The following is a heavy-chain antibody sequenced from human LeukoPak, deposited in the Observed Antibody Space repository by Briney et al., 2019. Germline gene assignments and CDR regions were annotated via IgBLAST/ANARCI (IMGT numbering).Heavy chain of an antibody. CDR2: ISAYSGNT. CDR3: ARGSLFFDYGDYGFDY. D-gene: IGHD4-17*01. J-gene: IGHJ4*02. CDR1: GYTFTSYG. V-gene: IGHV1-18*01. Sequence: ASVKLSCKASGYTFTSYGISWVRQAPGQGLEWMGWISAYSGNTNYAQKLQGRVTMTTDTSTSTAYMELRSLRSDDTAVYYCARGSLFFDYGDYGFDYWGQGTLVTVSS.